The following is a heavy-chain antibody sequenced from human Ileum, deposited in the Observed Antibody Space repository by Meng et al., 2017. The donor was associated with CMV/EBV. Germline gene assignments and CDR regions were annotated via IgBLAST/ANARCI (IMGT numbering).Heavy chain of an antibody. V-gene: IGHV3-23*01. Sequence: GESLKISCAASGFTFSSNAMSWVRQAPGKGLEWVSAISYGGDTTSYADSVKGRVTISRDNSKNTLYLQMNSLSAEDTAIYYCAKEWGTTAGGTRGDFDYWGQGTLVTVSS. D-gene: IGHD6-13*01. CDR2: ISYGGDTT. CDR3: AKEWGTTAGGTRGDFDY. J-gene: IGHJ4*02. CDR1: GFTFSSNA.